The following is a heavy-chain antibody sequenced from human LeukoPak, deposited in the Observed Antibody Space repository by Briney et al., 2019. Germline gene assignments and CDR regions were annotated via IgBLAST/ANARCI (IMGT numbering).Heavy chain of an antibody. CDR3: ASTKGFGELSY. D-gene: IGHD3-10*01. CDR2: IYYSGST. Sequence: SETLSLTCTVSGGSISSGGYYWSWICQHPGKGLEWIGYIYYSGSTYYNPSLKSRVTISVDTSKNQFSLKLSSVTAADTAVYYCASTKGFGELSYWGQGTLVTVSS. V-gene: IGHV4-31*03. J-gene: IGHJ4*02. CDR1: GGSISSGGYY.